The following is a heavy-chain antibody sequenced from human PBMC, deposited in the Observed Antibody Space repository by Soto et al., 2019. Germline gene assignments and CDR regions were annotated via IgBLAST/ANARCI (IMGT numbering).Heavy chain of an antibody. V-gene: IGHV3-30*18. Sequence: GGSLRLSCAASGFTFSSYGMHWVRQAPGKGLEWVAVISYDGSNKYYADSVKGRFTISRDNSKNTLYLQMNSLRAEDTAVYYCAKDDAPLDYYDSSGNYYFDYWGQGTLVTVSS. CDR3: AKDDAPLDYYDSSGNYYFDY. J-gene: IGHJ4*02. CDR1: GFTFSSYG. CDR2: ISYDGSNK. D-gene: IGHD3-22*01.